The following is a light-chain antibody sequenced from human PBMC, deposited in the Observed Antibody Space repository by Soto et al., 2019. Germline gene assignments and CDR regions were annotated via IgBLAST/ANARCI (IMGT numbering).Light chain of an antibody. J-gene: IGKJ2*02. CDR3: QQCYGAPWT. CDR2: AAS. Sequence: DVQMTQSPSSLSASVGDRVTISCRASQSVSSYLDWYQQKPGKAPKLLIYAASTLPSGVPSRFSGTGSGTDFTLTIGSLQSEDVATYYCQQCYGAPWTFGQGTKLEIK. V-gene: IGKV1-39*01. CDR1: QSVSSY.